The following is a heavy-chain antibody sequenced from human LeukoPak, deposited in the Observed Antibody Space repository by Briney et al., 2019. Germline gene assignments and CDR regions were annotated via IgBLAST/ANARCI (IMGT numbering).Heavy chain of an antibody. V-gene: IGHV3-23*01. CDR1: GFTFSSSA. Sequence: PGGSLRLSCAASGFTFSSSAMSWVRLAPGKGLEWVSGISGSDGSTYYADSVKGRFTISRDNSKNTLYLQMNSLRAEDTAVYYCARDLAFQDYMDVWGKGTTVTISS. J-gene: IGHJ6*03. CDR3: ARDLAFQDYMDV. CDR2: ISGSDGST.